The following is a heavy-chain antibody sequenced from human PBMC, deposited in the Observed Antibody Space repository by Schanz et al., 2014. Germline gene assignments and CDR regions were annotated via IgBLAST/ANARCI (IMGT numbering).Heavy chain of an antibody. CDR2: LSGGSSYI. Sequence: EVHLVESGGGLVKPGGSLRLSCAASGFTFNSYWMTWVRQAPGKGLEWVSSLSGGSSYIFYADSVKGRFTISRDNARYSLYLEMNSLRAEDTAVYYCARGRARQLVHWFDPWGQGTLVTVSS. CDR3: ARGRARQLVHWFDP. D-gene: IGHD6-13*01. CDR1: GFTFNSYW. V-gene: IGHV3-21*01. J-gene: IGHJ5*02.